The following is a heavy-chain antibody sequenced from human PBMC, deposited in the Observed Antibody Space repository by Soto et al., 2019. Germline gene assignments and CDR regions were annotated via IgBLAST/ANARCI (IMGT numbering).Heavy chain of an antibody. Sequence: QSGGSLRLSCAASGFTFSSYAMSWVRQAPGKGLEWVSAISGSGGSTYYADSVKGRFTISRDNSKNTLYLQMNSLRAEDTAVYYCAKDRVYSSSWDYYYYGMDVWGQGTTVTVSS. J-gene: IGHJ6*02. V-gene: IGHV3-23*01. CDR1: GFTFSSYA. CDR2: ISGSGGST. D-gene: IGHD6-6*01. CDR3: AKDRVYSSSWDYYYYGMDV.